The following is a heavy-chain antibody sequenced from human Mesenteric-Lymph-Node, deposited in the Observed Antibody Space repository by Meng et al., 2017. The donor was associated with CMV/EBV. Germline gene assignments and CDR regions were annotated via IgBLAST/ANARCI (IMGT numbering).Heavy chain of an antibody. Sequence: GESLKISCAASGFTFSSYSMNWVRQAPGQGLEWVSSISSSSTYIYYADSVRGRFTISRDNAKASLHLQMSNLRVGDTAVYYCAKAPGDLYPYYFDYWGQGALVTSPQ. CDR2: ISSSSTYI. CDR1: GFTFSSYS. V-gene: IGHV3-21*01. J-gene: IGHJ4*02. CDR3: AKAPGDLYPYYFDY. D-gene: IGHD2-2*02.